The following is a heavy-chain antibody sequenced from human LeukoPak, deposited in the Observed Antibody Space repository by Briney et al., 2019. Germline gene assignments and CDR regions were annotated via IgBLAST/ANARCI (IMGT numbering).Heavy chain of an antibody. V-gene: IGHV1-18*01. CDR2: ISAYSGNT. Sequence: GASVKVSCKASGYTFTSYDINWVRQATGQGLEWMGWISAYSGNTNYAQKLQGRVTMTTDTSTSTAYMELRSLRSDDTAVYYCARSYGSGSYYWFDYWGQGTLVTVSS. CDR1: GYTFTSYD. CDR3: ARSYGSGSYYWFDY. J-gene: IGHJ4*02. D-gene: IGHD3-10*01.